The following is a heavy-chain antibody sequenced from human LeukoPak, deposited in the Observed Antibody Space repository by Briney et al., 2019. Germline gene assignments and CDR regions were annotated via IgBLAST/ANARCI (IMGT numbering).Heavy chain of an antibody. D-gene: IGHD5-18*01. CDR3: ARVHRGYSYGRLDY. CDR1: GFSFSDYS. CDR2: ISSSDNTI. J-gene: IGHJ4*02. V-gene: IGHV3-48*02. Sequence: GGSLRLSCAASGFSFSDYSMNWVRQAPGEGLEWVSYISSSDNTIHYADSVKGRFTISRDNATNSLYLEMNSLRDEDTAVYYCARVHRGYSYGRLDYLGQGTLVTVSS.